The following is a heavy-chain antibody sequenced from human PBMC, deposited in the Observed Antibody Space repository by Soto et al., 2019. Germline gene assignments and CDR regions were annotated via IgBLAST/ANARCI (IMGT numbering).Heavy chain of an antibody. D-gene: IGHD2-2*01. CDR3: ARGPDIVVVPAAMPGYYYYMDV. Sequence: SETLSLTCTVSGGSISSYYWSWIRQPPGKGLEWIGYIYYSGSTNYNPSLKSRVTISVDTSKNQFSLKLSSVTAADTAVYYCARGPDIVVVPAAMPGYYYYMDVWGKGTTVTVSS. CDR2: IYYSGST. CDR1: GGSISSYY. J-gene: IGHJ6*03. V-gene: IGHV4-59*01.